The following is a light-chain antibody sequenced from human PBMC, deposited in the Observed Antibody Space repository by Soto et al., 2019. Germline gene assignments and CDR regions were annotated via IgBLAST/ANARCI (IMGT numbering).Light chain of an antibody. V-gene: IGKV3D-20*02. CDR2: GAS. CDR1: QSISSNY. CDR3: QQRSNWPVT. J-gene: IGKJ5*01. Sequence: IVLTQSPGTLSLSPGERASLSCRASQSISSNYLVWYQQKPGQAPRLLIYGASTRVTGIPDRFSGSGSGTDFSLTISSLEPEDFAVYYCQQRSNWPVTFGQGTRLEIK.